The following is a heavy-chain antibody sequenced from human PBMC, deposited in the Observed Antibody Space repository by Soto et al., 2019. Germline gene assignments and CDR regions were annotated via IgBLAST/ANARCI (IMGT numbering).Heavy chain of an antibody. CDR2: IIPMVGTA. CDR1: GGTFSTYA. D-gene: IGHD5-18*01. Sequence: QVQLVQSGAEVKKPESSVKVSCKAPGGTFSTYAISWVRQAPGQGLEWMRGIIPMVGTANYAQRFQDRVTITADESTKTVYMELSSLRSEDTAVYFCASGIQLWLRRINNGYSGWGQGTLVTVSS. V-gene: IGHV1-69*12. CDR3: ASGIQLWLRRINNGYSG. J-gene: IGHJ4*02.